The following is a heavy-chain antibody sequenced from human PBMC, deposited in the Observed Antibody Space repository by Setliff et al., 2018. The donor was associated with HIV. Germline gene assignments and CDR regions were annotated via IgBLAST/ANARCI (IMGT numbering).Heavy chain of an antibody. CDR3: ARIGSGWSVGWFDP. D-gene: IGHD6-13*01. J-gene: IGHJ5*02. CDR1: GGSISSGSYY. CDR2: IYPRGST. V-gene: IGHV4-61*02. Sequence: PSETLSLTCTVSGGSISSGSYYWNWIRQPAGKGLEWIGRIYPRGSTNYNPSLKSRVTISVDTSKNQFSLKLSSVTAADTAVYYCARIGSGWSVGWFDPWGPGTLVTVS.